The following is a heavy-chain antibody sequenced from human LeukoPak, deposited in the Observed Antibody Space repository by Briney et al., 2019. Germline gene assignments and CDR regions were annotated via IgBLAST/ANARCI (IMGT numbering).Heavy chain of an antibody. V-gene: IGHV4-59*02. CDR2: IYYSGST. D-gene: IGHD2-15*01. CDR1: GGSVSDYY. CDR3: ARDLASCSGGSCYYYYMDV. J-gene: IGHJ6*03. Sequence: SETLSLTCTISGGSVSDYYWSWIRQPPGKGLEWIGYIYYSGSTNYNPSLKSRVTISVDTSKNQFSLKLSSVTAADTAVYYCARDLASCSGGSCYYYYMDVWGKGTTVTVSS.